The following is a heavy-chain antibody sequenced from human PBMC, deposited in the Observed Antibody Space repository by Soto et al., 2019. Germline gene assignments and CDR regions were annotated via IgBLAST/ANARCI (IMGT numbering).Heavy chain of an antibody. D-gene: IGHD2-15*01. CDR2: LSGSGGST. J-gene: IGHJ4*02. V-gene: IGHV3-23*01. CDR3: AKDLDCSGATCYPAPFDY. CDR1: GFTFSSHA. Sequence: EVQLLESGGGLVQPGGSLRLSCAASGFTFSSHAMTWVRQAPGKGLEWVSALSGSGGSTYYAHCVKGRFTISSDNSKNTRHLQMISLRAEDKAVYFSAKDLDCSGATCYPAPFDYRGQGTLVTGFS.